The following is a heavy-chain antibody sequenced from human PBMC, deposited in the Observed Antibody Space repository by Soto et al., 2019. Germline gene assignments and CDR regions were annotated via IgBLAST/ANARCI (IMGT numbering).Heavy chain of an antibody. J-gene: IGHJ4*02. CDR1: GFTFSSYA. V-gene: IGHV3-23*01. CDR2: ISGSGGST. CDR3: AKVHSRWLSNYFDY. D-gene: IGHD5-12*01. Sequence: VGSVRLSCAASGFTFSSYAMSWVRQAPGKGLEWVSAISGSGGSTYYADSVKGRFTISRDNSKNTLYLQMNSLRAEDTAVYYCAKVHSRWLSNYFDYWGQGTLVTVSS.